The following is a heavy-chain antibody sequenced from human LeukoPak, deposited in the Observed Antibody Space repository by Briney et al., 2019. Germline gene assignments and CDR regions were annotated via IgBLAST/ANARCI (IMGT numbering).Heavy chain of an antibody. CDR3: ARDPVYGSGSYYHPPFDY. V-gene: IGHV1-18*01. CDR1: GYTFTSYG. CDR2: ISAYNGNT. J-gene: IGHJ4*02. D-gene: IGHD3-10*01. Sequence: ASVKVSCKASGYTFTSYGISWVRQAPGQGLEWMGWISAYNGNTNYAQKLQGRVTMTTDTSTSTAYMELRSLRSDDTAVYYCARDPVYGSGSYYHPPFDYWGQGTLVTVSS.